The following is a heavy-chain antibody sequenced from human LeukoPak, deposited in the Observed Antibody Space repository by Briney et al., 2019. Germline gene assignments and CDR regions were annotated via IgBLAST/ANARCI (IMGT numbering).Heavy chain of an antibody. CDR1: GGSISSYY. CDR3: ARGAWVVTPSDYYYYGMDV. Sequence: SETLSLTCTVSGGSISSYYWSWIRQPPGKGLEWIGYIYYSGSTNYNPSLKSRVTISVDTSKNQFSLKLSSATAADTAVYYCARGAWVVTPSDYYYYGMDVWGQGTTVTVSS. D-gene: IGHD3-22*01. J-gene: IGHJ6*02. CDR2: IYYSGST. V-gene: IGHV4-59*01.